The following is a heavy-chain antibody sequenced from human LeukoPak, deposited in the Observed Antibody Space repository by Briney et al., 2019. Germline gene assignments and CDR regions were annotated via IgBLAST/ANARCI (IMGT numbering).Heavy chain of an antibody. CDR3: AREIAAAALGGVFVYYYKDV. Sequence: SVKVSCKASGGTFISYAISWVRQAPGQGLEWMGRIIPIFGTANYAQKFQGRVTITTDESTSTAYMELSSLRSEDTAVYYCAREIAAAALGGVFVYYYKDVWGKGTTVTVSS. D-gene: IGHD6-13*01. V-gene: IGHV1-69*05. CDR2: IIPIFGTA. J-gene: IGHJ6*03. CDR1: GGTFISYA.